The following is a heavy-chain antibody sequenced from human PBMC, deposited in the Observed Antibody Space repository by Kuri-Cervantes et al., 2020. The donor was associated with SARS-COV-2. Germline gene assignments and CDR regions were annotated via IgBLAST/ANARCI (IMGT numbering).Heavy chain of an antibody. D-gene: IGHD3-10*01. V-gene: IGHV4-39*01. J-gene: IGHJ4*02. CDR1: GGSISSSSYC. CDR2: IYYSGST. Sequence: SETLSLTCTVSGGSISSSSYCWGWIRQPPGKGLEWIGSIYYSGSTYYNPSLKSRVTISVDTSKNQFSLKLSSVTAADTAVYYCARHGLRYYGSGSLTTFDYWGQGTLVTVSS. CDR3: ARHGLRYYGSGSLTTFDY.